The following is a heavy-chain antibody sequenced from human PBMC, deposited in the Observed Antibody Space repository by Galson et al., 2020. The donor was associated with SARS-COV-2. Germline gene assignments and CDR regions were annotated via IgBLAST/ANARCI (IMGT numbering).Heavy chain of an antibody. CDR1: GGSFSGYY. CDR2: INHSGST. Sequence: SETLSLTCAVYGGSFSGYYWSWIRQPPGKGLEWIGEINHSGSTNYNPSLKSRVTISVDTSKNQFSLKLSSVTAADTAVYYCASFPLYDCGGDCNDAFDIWGQGTMVTVSS. J-gene: IGHJ3*02. V-gene: IGHV4-34*01. D-gene: IGHD2-21*02. CDR3: ASFPLYDCGGDCNDAFDI.